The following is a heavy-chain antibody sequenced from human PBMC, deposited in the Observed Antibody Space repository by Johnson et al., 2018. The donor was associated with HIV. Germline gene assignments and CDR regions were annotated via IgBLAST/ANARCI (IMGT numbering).Heavy chain of an antibody. V-gene: IGHV3-7*05. Sequence: VQLVESGGGLVKPGGSLRLSCAASGFTFGNYWMSWVRQAPGKGLEWLANIKEDGSEDYYVDSLKGRFPISRDNAQKSLYLEMDSLGVEDSGVYYCARDGVYSRPNDGFDIWGQGTMVTVSS. CDR1: GFTFGNYW. CDR2: IKEDGSED. J-gene: IGHJ3*02. CDR3: ARDGVYSRPNDGFDI. D-gene: IGHD6-13*01.